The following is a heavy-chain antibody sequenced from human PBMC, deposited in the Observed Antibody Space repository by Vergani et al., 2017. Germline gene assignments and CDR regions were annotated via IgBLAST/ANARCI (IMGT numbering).Heavy chain of an antibody. D-gene: IGHD6-6*01. Sequence: QLQLQESGPGLVKPSETLSLTCTVSGGSISSSSYYWGWIRKPPGKGLEWIGSIYYSGSTYYNPSLKSRVTISVDTSKNQFSLKLSSVTAADTAVYYCARLEQREAARGHGLDVWGQG. CDR2: IYYSGST. J-gene: IGHJ6*02. CDR3: ARLEQREAARGHGLDV. CDR1: GGSISSSSYY. V-gene: IGHV4-39*01.